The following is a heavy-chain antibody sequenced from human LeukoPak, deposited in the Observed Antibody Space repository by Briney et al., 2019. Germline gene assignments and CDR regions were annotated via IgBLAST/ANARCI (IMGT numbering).Heavy chain of an antibody. CDR1: GFTFSSYG. D-gene: IGHD3-22*01. V-gene: IGHV3-30*02. J-gene: IGHJ4*02. CDR2: IRYDGSNK. CDR3: AEEKVRGSITMIVVVTPLDY. Sequence: GGSLRLSCAASGFTFSSYGMSWVRQAPGKGLEWVAFIRYDGSNKYYADSVKGRFTISRDNSKNTLYPQMNSLRAEDTAVYYCAEEKVRGSITMIVVVTPLDYWGQGTLVTVSS.